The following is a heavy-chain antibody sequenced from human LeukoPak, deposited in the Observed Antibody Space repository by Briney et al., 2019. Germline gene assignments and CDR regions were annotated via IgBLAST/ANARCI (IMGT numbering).Heavy chain of an antibody. V-gene: IGHV4-61*02. D-gene: IGHD3-3*01. J-gene: IGHJ4*02. CDR1: GGSISSGSYY. Sequence: SQTLSLTCTVSGGSISSGSYYWSWIRQPAGKGLEWIGRIYTSGSTNYNPSLKSRVTISVDTSKNQFSLKLSSVTAADTAVYYCARESLDDFWSGYYTGRVDYWGQGTLVTVSS. CDR2: IYTSGST. CDR3: ARESLDDFWSGYYTGRVDY.